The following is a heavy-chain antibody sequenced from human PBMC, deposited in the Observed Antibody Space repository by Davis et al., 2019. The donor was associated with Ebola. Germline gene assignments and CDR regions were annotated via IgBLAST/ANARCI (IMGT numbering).Heavy chain of an antibody. CDR2: ISGSGSST. V-gene: IGHV3-23*01. Sequence: PGGSLRLSCVASGFTFASYAMTWVRQAPGKGLEWVSSISGSGSSTYYADSVKGRFTISRDNSKNTLYVQMHSLRAEDTAVYYCARSLLGATREWFDPWGQGTLVTVPS. CDR3: ARSLLGATREWFDP. J-gene: IGHJ5*02. D-gene: IGHD1-26*01. CDR1: GFTFASYA.